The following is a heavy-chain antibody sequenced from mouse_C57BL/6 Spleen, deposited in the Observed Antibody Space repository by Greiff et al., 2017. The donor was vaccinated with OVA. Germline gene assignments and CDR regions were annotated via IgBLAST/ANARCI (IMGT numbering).Heavy chain of an antibody. CDR1: GYTFTDYD. V-gene: IGHV1-15*01. J-gene: IGHJ3*01. D-gene: IGHD2-3*01. CDR2: IDPDTGGT. Sequence: QVQLQQSGAELVRPGASVTLSCKASGYTFTDYDMHWVKQTPVHGLEWIGAIDPDTGGTAYNQKFKGKAILTADKSSSTAYMELRSLTSEDSAVYYCTGLDGYRGAYWGQGTLVTVSA. CDR3: TGLDGYRGAY.